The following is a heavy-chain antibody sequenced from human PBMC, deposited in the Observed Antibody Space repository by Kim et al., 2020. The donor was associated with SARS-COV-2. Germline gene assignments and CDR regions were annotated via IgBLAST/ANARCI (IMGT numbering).Heavy chain of an antibody. V-gene: IGHV3-13*04. Sequence: GGSLRLSCAASGFTFSSYDMHWVRQATGKGLEWVSAIATAGDTYYPGSVKGRFTISRENAKNSLYLQMNSLRAGDTAVYYCARGGRGGSAIFGVVIIDPYGMDVWAKGPRSPSP. CDR1: GFTFSSYD. D-gene: IGHD3-3*01. CDR2: IATAGDT. J-gene: IGHJ6*02. CDR3: ARGGRGGSAIFGVVIIDPYGMDV.